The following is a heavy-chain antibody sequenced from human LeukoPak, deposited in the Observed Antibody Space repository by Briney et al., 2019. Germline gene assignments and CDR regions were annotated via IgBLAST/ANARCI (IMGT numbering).Heavy chain of an antibody. CDR3: AAGTGWTSEY. Sequence: GGSLRLSCAASGLTSGSYWMTRVRHTPRQGLEWVANIEHDGSERNYMESVKGRFTISRDNGKNLLHLQMNNLRAEDTAVYYCAAGTGWTSEYWGQGILVTVSS. CDR2: IEHDGSER. V-gene: IGHV3-7*03. CDR1: GLTSGSYW. J-gene: IGHJ4*02. D-gene: IGHD2-8*02.